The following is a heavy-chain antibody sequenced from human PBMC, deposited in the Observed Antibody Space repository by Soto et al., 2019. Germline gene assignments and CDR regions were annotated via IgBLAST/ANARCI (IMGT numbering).Heavy chain of an antibody. CDR2: IYYSGST. CDR3: ARLSYDILTGSAYYFDY. J-gene: IGHJ4*02. CDR1: GGSISSGGYY. V-gene: IGHV4-31*02. Sequence: PSETLSLTCTVSGGSISSGGYYWSWIRQHPGKGLEWIGYIYYSGSTYYNPSLKSQVTISVDTSKNQFSLKLSSVTAADTAVYYCARLSYDILTGSAYYFDYWGQGTLVTVS. D-gene: IGHD3-9*01.